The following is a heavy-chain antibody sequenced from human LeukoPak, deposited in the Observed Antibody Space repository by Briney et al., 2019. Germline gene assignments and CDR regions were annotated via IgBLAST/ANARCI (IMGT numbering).Heavy chain of an antibody. V-gene: IGHV4-31*03. J-gene: IGHJ4*02. D-gene: IGHD4/OR15-4a*01. CDR1: GAPISSGSHY. CDR2: IHYTGGT. CDR3: AASSGVTLGRF. Sequence: SETLSLTCTVSGAPISSGSHYYNWIRQHPGKGLEWIGYIHYTGGTSYNPSLKSRVTMSMETSMNQLSLKLSSLTAADTAVYYCAASSGVTLGRFWGQGTLVTVSS.